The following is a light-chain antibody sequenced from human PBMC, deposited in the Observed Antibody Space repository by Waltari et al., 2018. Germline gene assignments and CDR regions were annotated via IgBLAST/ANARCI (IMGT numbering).Light chain of an antibody. J-gene: IGLJ3*02. V-gene: IGLV1-47*01. CDR3: AAWDNSLGRWV. Sequence: QSVLTHPPSASGTPAQRVTISSSGLSSTIGNYYVFWYQQLPGKAPKLLIYRNDQRPSGGPDRFSASKSVTSASLAIGGLRSEDEAIYHCAAWDNSLGRWVFGEGTKLTVL. CDR1: SSTIGNYY. CDR2: RND.